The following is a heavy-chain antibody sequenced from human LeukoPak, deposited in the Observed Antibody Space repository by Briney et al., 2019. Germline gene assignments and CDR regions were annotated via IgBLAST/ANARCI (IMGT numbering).Heavy chain of an antibody. CDR2: ISYDGSNK. CDR3: AKDRGIQLWLDY. Sequence: GGSLRLSCAASGFTFSSYGMHWVRQAPGKGLEWVAVISYDGSNKYYADSVKGRFTISRDNSKSTLYLQMNSLRAEDTAVYYCAKDRGIQLWLDYWGQGTLVTVSS. D-gene: IGHD5-18*01. V-gene: IGHV3-30*18. J-gene: IGHJ4*02. CDR1: GFTFSSYG.